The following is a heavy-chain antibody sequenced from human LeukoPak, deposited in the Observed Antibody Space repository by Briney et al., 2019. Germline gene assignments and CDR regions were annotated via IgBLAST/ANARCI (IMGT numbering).Heavy chain of an antibody. D-gene: IGHD6-6*01. CDR3: VREYSSSSGRAFDI. Sequence: PGVSLRLSCAASGFTFSSYWMHWVRQAPGKGLVWVSRISTDGSSTNSADSVKGRLTISRDNAKNTLYLQMNSLRAEDTAVYYCVREYSSSSGRAFDIWGQGTMVTVSP. V-gene: IGHV3-74*01. J-gene: IGHJ3*02. CDR2: ISTDGSST. CDR1: GFTFSSYW.